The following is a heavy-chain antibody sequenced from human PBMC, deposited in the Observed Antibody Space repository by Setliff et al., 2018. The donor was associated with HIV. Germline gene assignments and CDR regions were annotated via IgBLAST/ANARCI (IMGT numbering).Heavy chain of an antibody. CDR3: SRAAYDAVDWLDP. J-gene: IGHJ5*02. V-gene: IGHV4-4*08. CDR2: IHTSGRT. D-gene: IGHD1-1*01. Sequence: PSETLSLTCAVSSESIVSYYWNWIRQPPGRGLEWIGYIHTSGRTKYNPSRKSRLTILVDTSKKQFSLRLTSVTAADTAVYYCSRAAYDAVDWLDPWGQGTLVTVSS. CDR1: SESIVSYY.